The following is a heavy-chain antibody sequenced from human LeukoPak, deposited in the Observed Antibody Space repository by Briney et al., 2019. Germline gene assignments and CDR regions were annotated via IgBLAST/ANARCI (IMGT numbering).Heavy chain of an antibody. CDR1: GFTFSSYS. CDR3: ARDQAVADADFDY. D-gene: IGHD6-19*01. V-gene: IGHV3-21*01. CDR2: ISSSSSYI. Sequence: GGSLRLSCAASGFTFSSYSMNWVRQAPGKGLEWVSSISSSSSYIYYADSVKGRFTISRDNAKNSLYLQMNSLRAEDTAVYYCARDQAVADADFDYWAREPWSPSPQ. J-gene: IGHJ4*02.